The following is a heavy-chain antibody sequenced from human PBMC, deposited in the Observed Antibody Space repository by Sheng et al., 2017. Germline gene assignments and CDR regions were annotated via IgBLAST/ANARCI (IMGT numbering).Heavy chain of an antibody. V-gene: IGHV4-34*01. CDR1: GGSFSDYY. Sequence: QVQLQQWGAGLLKPSETLSLTCAVYGGSFSDYYWTWIRQPPGKGLEWIGEINHSGSTDYNPSLKSRVTISVDTSKNQFSLKLSSVTAADTAVYYCARRYYSSRHWFDPVGPGNPGHRLL. CDR3: ARRYYSSRHWFDP. J-gene: IGHJ5*02. CDR2: INHSGST. D-gene: IGHD6-13*01.